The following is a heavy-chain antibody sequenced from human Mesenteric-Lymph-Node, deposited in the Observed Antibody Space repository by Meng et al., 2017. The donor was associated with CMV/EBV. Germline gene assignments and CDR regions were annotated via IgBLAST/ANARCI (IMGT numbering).Heavy chain of an antibody. Sequence: SETLSLTCTVSGYSISSGYYWGWIRQPPGKGLEWIGEINQSGSTKYNPSLKSRVTISVDTSKNQFSLKLSSVTAADTALYYCARYSSTWLTKYYFDYWGQGTLVTVSS. V-gene: IGHV4-38-2*02. D-gene: IGHD6-13*01. CDR3: ARYSSTWLTKYYFDY. CDR2: INQSGST. CDR1: GYSISSGYY. J-gene: IGHJ4*02.